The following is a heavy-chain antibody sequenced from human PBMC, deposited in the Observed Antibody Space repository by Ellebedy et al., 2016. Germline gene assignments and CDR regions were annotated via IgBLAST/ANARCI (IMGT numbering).Heavy chain of an antibody. Sequence: GESLKISXATSGFTFSSYSMNWVRQAPGKGLEWVSSISSSSSYIYYADSVKGRFTISRDNAKNSLYLQMNSLRAEDTAVYYCARARKAAPRPKTYYYDSSGYGGCDYWGQGTLVTVSS. CDR3: ARARKAAPRPKTYYYDSSGYGGCDY. CDR2: ISSSSSYI. D-gene: IGHD3-22*01. CDR1: GFTFSSYS. V-gene: IGHV3-21*01. J-gene: IGHJ4*02.